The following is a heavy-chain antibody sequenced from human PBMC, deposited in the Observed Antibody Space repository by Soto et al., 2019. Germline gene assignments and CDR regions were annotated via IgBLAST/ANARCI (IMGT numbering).Heavy chain of an antibody. D-gene: IGHD3-9*01. V-gene: IGHV1-69*13. CDR3: ARGGRLRYFDQPRGFDP. CDR2: IIPIFGTA. CDR1: GGTFSSYA. J-gene: IGHJ5*02. Sequence: GASVKVSCEASGGTFSSYAISWVRQAPGQGLEWMGGIIPIFGTANYAQKFQGRVTITADESTSTAYMELSSLRSEDTAVYYCARGGRLRYFDQPRGFDPWGQGTMVTVSS.